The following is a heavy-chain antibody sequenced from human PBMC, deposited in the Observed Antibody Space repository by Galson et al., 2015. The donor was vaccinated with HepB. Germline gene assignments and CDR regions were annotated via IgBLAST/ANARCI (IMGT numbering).Heavy chain of an antibody. CDR3: ARGGTALDYYYGMDV. CDR2: INAGNGNT. CDR1: GYTFTSYA. Sequence: SVKVSCKASGYTFTSYAMHWVRQAPGQRLEWMGWINAGNGNTKYSQKFQGRVTITRDTSASTAYMELSSLRSEDTAVYYCARGGTALDYYYGMDVWGQGTTVTVSS. J-gene: IGHJ6*02. V-gene: IGHV1-3*01. D-gene: IGHD3-3*02.